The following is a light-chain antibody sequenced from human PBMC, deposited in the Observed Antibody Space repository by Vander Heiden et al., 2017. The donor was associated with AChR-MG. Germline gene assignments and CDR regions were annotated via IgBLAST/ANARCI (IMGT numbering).Light chain of an antibody. Sequence: QLVETQSPSASASLGASVKLTCTLSRGTTNHAIAWHQQQPEKGARYLMKVNSDGSHRKGDGIPDRFSGSSSGAERFLIISSLQAEDEADYDCQNWGTGIWVIGGGTKLTVL. CDR2: VNSDGSH. V-gene: IGLV4-69*01. CDR1: RGTTNHA. J-gene: IGLJ3*02. CDR3: QNWGTGIWV.